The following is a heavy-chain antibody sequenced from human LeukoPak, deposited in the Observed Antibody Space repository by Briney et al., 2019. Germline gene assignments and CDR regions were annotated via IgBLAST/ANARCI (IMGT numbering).Heavy chain of an antibody. V-gene: IGHV3-21*01. CDR2: ISSSSSYI. Sequence: NAGGSLRLSCAASGFTFSSYSMNWVRQAPGKGLEWVSSISSSSSYIYYADSVKGRFTISRDNAKNSLYLQMNSLRAEDTAVYYCARGGLDTPYEDYWGQGTLVTVSS. J-gene: IGHJ4*02. CDR1: GFTFSSYS. D-gene: IGHD5-18*01. CDR3: ARGGLDTPYEDY.